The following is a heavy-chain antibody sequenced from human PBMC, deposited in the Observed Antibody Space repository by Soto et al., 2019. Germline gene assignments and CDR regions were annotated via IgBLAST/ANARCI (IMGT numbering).Heavy chain of an antibody. Sequence: QVQLVESGGGVVQPGRSLRLSCAASGFTFSSYGMHWVRQAPGKGLEWVAVIWYDGSNKYYADSVKGRFTISRDNSKNTLYLQMNSLRAEDTAVYYCARDKSRVRGVVRHDYWGQGTLVTVSS. J-gene: IGHJ4*02. CDR2: IWYDGSNK. D-gene: IGHD3-10*01. CDR3: ARDKSRVRGVVRHDY. CDR1: GFTFSSYG. V-gene: IGHV3-33*01.